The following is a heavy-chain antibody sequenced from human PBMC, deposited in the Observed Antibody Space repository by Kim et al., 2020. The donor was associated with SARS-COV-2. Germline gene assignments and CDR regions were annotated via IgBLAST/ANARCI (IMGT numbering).Heavy chain of an antibody. Sequence: FPGRVTMTRDTSTSTGYMELSSLRSEDTAVYYCARYRPKLRYFDWGPFDYWGQGTLVTVSS. V-gene: IGHV1-46*01. J-gene: IGHJ4*02. CDR3: ARYRPKLRYFDWGPFDY. D-gene: IGHD3-9*01.